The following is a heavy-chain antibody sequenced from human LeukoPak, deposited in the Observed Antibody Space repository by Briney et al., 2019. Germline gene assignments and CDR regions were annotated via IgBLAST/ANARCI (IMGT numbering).Heavy chain of an antibody. CDR3: ARSTYYYDSSGYS. V-gene: IGHV4-61*01. CDR1: GGSVSSGSYY. Sequence: SDTLSLTCTVSGGSVSSGSYYWSWIRQPPGKGLEWIGYIYYSGSTNYNPSLKSRVTISVDTSKNQFSLKLSSVTAADTAVYYCARSTYYYDSSGYSWGQGTLVTVSS. J-gene: IGHJ5*02. CDR2: IYYSGST. D-gene: IGHD3-22*01.